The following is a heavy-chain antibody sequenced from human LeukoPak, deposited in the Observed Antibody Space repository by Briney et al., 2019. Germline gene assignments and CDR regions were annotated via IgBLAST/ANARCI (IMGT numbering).Heavy chain of an antibody. V-gene: IGHV3-21*01. Sequence: GGSLRLSCTASGFTFNSYTLNWVRRAPGKGLEWVSSISSSSNYIYYADSVKGRFTISRDNAKNSLYLQMNSLTAEDTAVYYCARDHDYAFDYWGQGTLVTVSS. CDR3: ARDHDYAFDY. J-gene: IGHJ4*02. CDR2: ISSSSNYI. D-gene: IGHD4-17*01. CDR1: GFTFNSYT.